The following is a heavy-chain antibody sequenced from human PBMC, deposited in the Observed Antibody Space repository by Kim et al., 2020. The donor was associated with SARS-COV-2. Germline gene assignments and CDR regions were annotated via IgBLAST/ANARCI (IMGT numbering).Heavy chain of an antibody. CDR2: LSSSGGST. CDR1: GFTFTHFA. J-gene: IGHJ4*02. CDR3: AKDPVIYYDFWSGRGSYFHY. Sequence: GGSLRLSCAASGFTFTHFAMSWVRQAPGKGLEWVSGLSSSGGSTYYADSVKGRFTISRDNSKNTLYLQMNSLRAEDTAIYYCAKDPVIYYDFWSGRGSYFHYWGQGTVVTVSS. V-gene: IGHV3-23*01. D-gene: IGHD3-3*01.